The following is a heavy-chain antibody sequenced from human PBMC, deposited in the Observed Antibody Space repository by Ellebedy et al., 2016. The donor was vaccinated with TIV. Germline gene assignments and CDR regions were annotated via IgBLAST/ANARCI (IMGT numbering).Heavy chain of an antibody. J-gene: IGHJ4*02. Sequence: AASVKVSCKASGGTFSSYGISWVRQAPGQGLEWMGGIIPILGTANYAQKFQGRVTITADESTSTAYMELSSLRSEDTAVYYCARVGNYYGGNPSYYFDYWGQGTLVTVSS. CDR2: IIPILGTA. CDR1: GGTFSSYG. D-gene: IGHD4-23*01. V-gene: IGHV1-69*13. CDR3: ARVGNYYGGNPSYYFDY.